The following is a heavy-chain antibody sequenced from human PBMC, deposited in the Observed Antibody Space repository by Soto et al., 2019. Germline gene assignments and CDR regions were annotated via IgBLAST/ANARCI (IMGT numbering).Heavy chain of an antibody. V-gene: IGHV3-9*01. D-gene: IGHD3-10*01. Sequence: EVQLVESGGGLVQPGRSLRLSCAASGFRFEDYAMHWVRQAPGKGLEWVSGIAWNRDIIGYADSVKGQFTISRDNGKISLYLQMNSLRPEDTALYYCAKDHDGWAIYGLDVWGQGTTVTVSS. CDR3: AKDHDGWAIYGLDV. CDR2: IAWNRDII. CDR1: GFRFEDYA. J-gene: IGHJ6*02.